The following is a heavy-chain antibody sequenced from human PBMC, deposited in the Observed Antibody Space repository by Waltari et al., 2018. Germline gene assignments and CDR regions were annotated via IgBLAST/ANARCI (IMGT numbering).Heavy chain of an antibody. CDR2: IIPIFGTA. J-gene: IGHJ5*02. V-gene: IGHV1-69*08. D-gene: IGHD2-15*01. CDR3: ARDPLPYCSGGSCYSGGGWFDP. CDR1: GGTFSSYA. Sequence: QVQLVQSGAEVKKPGSSVKVSCKASGGTFSSYAISWVRQAPGQGLEWMGRIIPIFGTANYAQKFQGRVTITADKSPSTASMELSSLRSEDTAVYYCARDPLPYCSGGSCYSGGGWFDPWGQGTLVTVSS.